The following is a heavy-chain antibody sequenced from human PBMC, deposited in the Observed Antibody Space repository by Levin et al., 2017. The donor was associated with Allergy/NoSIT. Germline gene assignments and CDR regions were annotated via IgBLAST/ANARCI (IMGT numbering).Heavy chain of an antibody. V-gene: IGHV3-11*01. CDR2: ISSSGSTI. CDR3: ARDRVYYYGSGSYAAGDYYGMDV. J-gene: IGHJ6*02. CDR1: GFTFSDYY. Sequence: LSLTCAASGFTFSDYYMSWIRQAPGKGLEWVSYISSSGSTIYYADSVKGRFTISRDNAKNSLYLQMNSLRAEDTAVYYCARDRVYYYGSGSYAAGDYYGMDVWGQGTTVTVSS. D-gene: IGHD3-10*01.